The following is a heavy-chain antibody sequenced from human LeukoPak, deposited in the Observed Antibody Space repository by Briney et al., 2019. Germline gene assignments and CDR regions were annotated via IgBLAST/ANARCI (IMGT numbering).Heavy chain of an antibody. D-gene: IGHD3-22*01. CDR1: GFTVDTNG. J-gene: IGHJ4*02. CDR3: AKEWVTSGYSIDY. Sequence: GGSLRLSCAASGFTVDTNGMHWVRQAPGKGLEWVAFIRYDGSNKYYADSVKGRFTISRDNSKNTLYPQMNSLRAEDSAVYYCAKEWVTSGYSIDYWGQGTLVTVSS. CDR2: IRYDGSNK. V-gene: IGHV3-30*02.